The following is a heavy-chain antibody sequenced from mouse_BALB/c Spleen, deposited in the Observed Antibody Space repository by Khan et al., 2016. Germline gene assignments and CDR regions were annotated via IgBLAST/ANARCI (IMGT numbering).Heavy chain of an antibody. CDR3: ARVRQAVDY. V-gene: IGHV5-6-3*01. CDR2: IYSNGGST. CDR1: GFTFSTYA. Sequence: EVELVESGGGLVQPGGSLKLSCAASGFTFSTYAMSWVRQTPDKRLELVATIYSNGGSTYYPDNVKGRFTFSTDNAKSTLYLQMSSLESEDTAMYYCARVRQAVDYWGQGTSVTVSS. J-gene: IGHJ4*01. D-gene: IGHD2-14*01.